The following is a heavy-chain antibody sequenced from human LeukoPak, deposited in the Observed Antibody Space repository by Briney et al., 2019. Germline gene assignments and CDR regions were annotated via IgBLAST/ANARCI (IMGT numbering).Heavy chain of an antibody. Sequence: PSETLSLTCTVSGGSISSSSYYWGWIHQPPGKGLEWIGSIHYSGSTNYNPSLNSRLTISVDTSRKQFSLKLKSVTSADTAVYFCAGSPVHWDRFNHWGQGTMVTVSS. D-gene: IGHD1-26*01. V-gene: IGHV4-39*07. CDR3: AGSPVHWDRFNH. CDR2: IHYSGST. CDR1: GGSISSSSYY. J-gene: IGHJ4*02.